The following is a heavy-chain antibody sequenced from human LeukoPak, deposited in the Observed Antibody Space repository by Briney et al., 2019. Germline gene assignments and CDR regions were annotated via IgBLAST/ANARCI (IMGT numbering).Heavy chain of an antibody. CDR2: INWNGGST. Sequence: PGGSLRLSCAASGFTFSSYGMHWVRQAPGKGLEWVSGINWNGGSTGYADSVKGRFTISRDNAKNSLYLQMNSLRAEDTALYYCARDGSYGSTYYFDYWGQGTLVTVSS. CDR3: ARDGSYGSTYYFDY. CDR1: GFTFSSYG. D-gene: IGHD5-18*01. J-gene: IGHJ4*02. V-gene: IGHV3-20*04.